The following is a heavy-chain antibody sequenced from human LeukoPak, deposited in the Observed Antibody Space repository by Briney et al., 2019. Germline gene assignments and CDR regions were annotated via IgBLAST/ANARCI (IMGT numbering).Heavy chain of an antibody. J-gene: IGHJ5*02. Sequence: SETLSLTCTVSGGSISSSSYYWGWIRQPPGKGLEWIGSIYYSGSTYYNPSLKSRVTISVDASKNQFSLKLSSVTAADTAVYYCASSGYSYGYNWFDPWGQGTLVTVSS. D-gene: IGHD5-18*01. V-gene: IGHV4-39*01. CDR2: IYYSGST. CDR3: ASSGYSYGYNWFDP. CDR1: GGSISSSSYY.